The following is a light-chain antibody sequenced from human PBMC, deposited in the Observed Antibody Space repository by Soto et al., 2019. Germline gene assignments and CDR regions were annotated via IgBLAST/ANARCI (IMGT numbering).Light chain of an antibody. CDR2: ANT. CDR1: SSNIGAGYD. V-gene: IGLV1-40*01. Sequence: QSVLTQPPSVSGAPGRKVTITCTGTSSNIGAGYDAHWCRFLPGTAPKLLIYANTNRPSGVPDRFSGSKSGNSASLAITGLQTDDEADYYRGTWDSSLSGYVSGTGTKVTVL. CDR3: GTWDSSLSGYV. J-gene: IGLJ1*01.